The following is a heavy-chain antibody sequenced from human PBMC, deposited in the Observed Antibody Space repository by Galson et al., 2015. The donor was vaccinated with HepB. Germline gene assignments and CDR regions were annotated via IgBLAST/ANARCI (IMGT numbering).Heavy chain of an antibody. CDR2: IIPIFGTA. CDR3: ARGAIVGATIDYYYGMDV. J-gene: IGHJ6*02. D-gene: IGHD1-26*01. Sequence: SVKVSCKASGGTFSSYAISWVRQAPGQGLEWMGGIIPIFGTANYAQKFQGRVTITADESTSTAYMELSSLRSEDTAVYYCARGAIVGATIDYYYGMDVWGQGTTVTVSS. CDR1: GGTFSSYA. V-gene: IGHV1-69*13.